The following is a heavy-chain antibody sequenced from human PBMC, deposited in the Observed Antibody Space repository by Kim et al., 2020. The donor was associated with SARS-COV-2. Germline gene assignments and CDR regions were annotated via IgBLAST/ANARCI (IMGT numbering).Heavy chain of an antibody. D-gene: IGHD3-10*01. CDR1: GGSISSSSYY. CDR2: IYYSGST. J-gene: IGHJ3*02. V-gene: IGHV4-39*01. CDR3: ARGDYGSGDVTFDI. Sequence: SETLSLTCTVSGGSISSSSYYWGWIRQPPGKGLEWIGSIYYSGSTYYNPSLKSRVTISVDTSKNQFSLKLSSVTAADTAVYYCARGDYGSGDVTFDIWAKGQWSPSLQ.